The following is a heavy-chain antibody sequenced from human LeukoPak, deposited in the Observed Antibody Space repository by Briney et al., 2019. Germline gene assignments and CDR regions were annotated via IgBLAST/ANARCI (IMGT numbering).Heavy chain of an antibody. CDR2: MNPKTGNT. Sequence: GASVKVSCKASGYTFSSYDINWVRQAAGQGLEWMGWMNPKTGNTGFSQKFQGRVTITRDTSIGTAYMELSRLTSEDTGVYYCTRGLPRDGLVVIAAANEYWGQGSLVTVSS. CDR3: TRGLPRDGLVVIAAANEY. D-gene: IGHD2-2*01. V-gene: IGHV1-8*03. J-gene: IGHJ4*02. CDR1: GYTFSSYD.